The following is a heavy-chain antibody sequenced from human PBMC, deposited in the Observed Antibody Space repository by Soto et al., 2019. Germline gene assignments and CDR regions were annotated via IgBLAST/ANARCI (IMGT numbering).Heavy chain of an antibody. V-gene: IGHV4-4*02. D-gene: IGHD2-2*01. J-gene: IGHJ6*02. CDR2: IYHSGST. CDR1: GGSISSNKW. CDR3: ERADHPDVEPDSLGAMDL. Sequence: PSETLSLTCAVYGGSISSNKWWSWVRQPPGKGLEWIGEIYHSGSTNYNPSLKSRVTISLDKSKNQFSLKLTSVTAADSAVYYCERADHPDVEPDSLGAMDLWGQGTTATVSS.